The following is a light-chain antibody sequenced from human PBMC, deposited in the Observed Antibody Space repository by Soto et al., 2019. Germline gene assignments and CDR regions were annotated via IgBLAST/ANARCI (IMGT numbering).Light chain of an antibody. J-gene: IGKJ5*01. CDR2: GAS. V-gene: IGKV3-20*01. CDR3: QQYDTSPIT. Sequence: EIVLTQSPGTLSVSPGERATLSCRASQSVSSIYLAWYQQKPGQAPRLLIYGASRRAAGIPDRFSGSGSGTDFTLTIIRLEPEDFAVYFCQQYDTSPITFGQGTRLEIK. CDR1: QSVSSIY.